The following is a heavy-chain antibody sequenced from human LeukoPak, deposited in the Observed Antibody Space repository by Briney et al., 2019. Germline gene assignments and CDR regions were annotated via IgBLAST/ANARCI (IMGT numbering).Heavy chain of an antibody. CDR1: GYSISSGYY. J-gene: IGHJ4*02. CDR3: ARLPLMITFGGVIVIPDSYFDY. Sequence: PSETLSLTCTVSGYSISSGYYWGWIRQPPGKGLEWIGSIYHSGSTYYNPSLKSRVTISVDTSKNQFSLKLSSVTAADTAVYYCARLPLMITFGGVIVIPDSYFDYWGQGTLVTVSS. D-gene: IGHD3-16*02. V-gene: IGHV4-38-2*02. CDR2: IYHSGST.